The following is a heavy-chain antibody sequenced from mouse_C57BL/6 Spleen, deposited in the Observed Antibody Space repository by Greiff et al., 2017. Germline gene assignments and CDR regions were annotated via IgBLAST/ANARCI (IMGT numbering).Heavy chain of an antibody. CDR1: GYSFTGYY. D-gene: IGHD1-1*01. Sequence: EVQLQQSGPELVKPGASVKISCKASGYSFTGYYMNWVKQSPEKSLEWIGEINTSTGGTTYNQKFKAKATLTVDKSSSTAYMQLKSLTSEDAAVYYCARGQFITTVVADYAMDYWGQGTSVTVSS. CDR2: INTSTGGT. CDR3: ARGQFITTVVADYAMDY. V-gene: IGHV1-42*01. J-gene: IGHJ4*01.